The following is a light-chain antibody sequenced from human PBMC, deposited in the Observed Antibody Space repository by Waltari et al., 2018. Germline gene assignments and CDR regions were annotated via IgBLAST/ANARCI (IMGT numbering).Light chain of an antibody. V-gene: IGKV3-15*01. J-gene: IGKJ1*01. Sequence: ITMTQSPATLSVSPGERVTLSCRASQSINYNLAWYQHRLCQAPRLLIYDSSTRATGVPDRYSGGGSGTDFTLTISSLQSEDFAIYYCQQYDNWPRTFGQGTRVEVK. CDR3: QQYDNWPRT. CDR2: DSS. CDR1: QSINYN.